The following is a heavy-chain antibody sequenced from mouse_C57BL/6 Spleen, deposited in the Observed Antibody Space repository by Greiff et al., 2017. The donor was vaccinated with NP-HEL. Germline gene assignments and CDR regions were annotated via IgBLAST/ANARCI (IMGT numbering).Heavy chain of an antibody. CDR2: IRNKANGYTT. CDR3: ARSPGNYGSSYAMDY. D-gene: IGHD1-1*01. J-gene: IGHJ4*01. CDR1: GFTFTDYY. Sequence: EVKLMESGGGLVQPGGSLSLSCAASGFTFTDYYMSWVRQPPGKALEWLGFIRNKANGYTTEYSASVKGRFTISRDNSQSILYLQMNALRAEDSATYYCARSPGNYGSSYAMDYWGQGTSVTVSS. V-gene: IGHV7-3*01.